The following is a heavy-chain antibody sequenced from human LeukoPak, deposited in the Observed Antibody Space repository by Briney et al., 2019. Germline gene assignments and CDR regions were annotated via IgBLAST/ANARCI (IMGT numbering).Heavy chain of an antibody. V-gene: IGHV1-2*06. CDR3: AREDDYGDYVIDY. CDR2: INPNSGGT. J-gene: IGHJ4*02. CDR1: GYTFTVYH. Sequence: ASVTVSCTASGYTFTVYHMHWVRQAPGQGLEWMGRINPNSGGTNYAQKFQGRVTMTRDTSISTAYMELSRLRSDDTAVYYCAREDDYGDYVIDYWGQGTLVIVSS. D-gene: IGHD4-17*01.